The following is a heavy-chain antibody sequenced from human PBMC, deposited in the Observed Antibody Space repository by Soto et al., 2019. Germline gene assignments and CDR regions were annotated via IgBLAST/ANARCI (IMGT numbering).Heavy chain of an antibody. J-gene: IGHJ5*02. CDR2: IHHTGST. Sequence: SETLSLTCSVSGRSISEINSYWGWIRQTPGEGLEWIGTIHHTGSTYYNPSLKSRVIISLDTSKNQFSLKLSSVTVADTALYYCARPEGGYGSGYSWFDPWGQGTRVTVSS. V-gene: IGHV4-39*01. CDR1: GRSISEINSY. D-gene: IGHD5-12*01. CDR3: ARPEGGYGSGYSWFDP.